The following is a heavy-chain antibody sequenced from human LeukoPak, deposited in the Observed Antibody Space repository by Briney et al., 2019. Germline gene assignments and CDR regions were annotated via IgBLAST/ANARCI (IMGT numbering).Heavy chain of an antibody. CDR1: GFTFSSYA. Sequence: GGSLRLSCAASGFTFSSYAMSWVRQAPGKGLEWVSVISDSGGSTYYAESVRGRFTISRDSSKSTLSLQMKSLRAEDTAVYYCAKGYSSGWSPFDYWGQETLVTVSS. D-gene: IGHD6-19*01. CDR2: ISDSGGST. V-gene: IGHV3-23*01. J-gene: IGHJ4*02. CDR3: AKGYSSGWSPFDY.